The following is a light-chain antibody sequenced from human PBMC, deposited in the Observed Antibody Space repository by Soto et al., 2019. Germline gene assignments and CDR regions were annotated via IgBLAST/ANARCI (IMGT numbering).Light chain of an antibody. V-gene: IGLV2-14*01. Sequence: QSALTQPASVSGSPGQSITISCTGTSSDVGGYNYVSWYQQHPGKAPKLMIYEVSNRPPGVSNRFSGSKSGNTASLTISGLQAEDEADHYCSSYTSSSSFYVFGTGTKVTVL. CDR2: EVS. CDR3: SSYTSSSSFYV. J-gene: IGLJ1*01. CDR1: SSDVGGYNY.